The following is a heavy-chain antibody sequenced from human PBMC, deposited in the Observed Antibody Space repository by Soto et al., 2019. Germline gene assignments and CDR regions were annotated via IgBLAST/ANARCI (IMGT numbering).Heavy chain of an antibody. D-gene: IGHD3-10*01. CDR3: ARDLYKGFDP. J-gene: IGHJ5*02. CDR1: GYTFTSYG. Sequence: SVKVSCKASGYTFTSYGISWVRQAPGQGLEWMGGIIPIFGTTKYAQTFQGRVTITADESTTTAYMELSSLRSEDTAIYYCARDLYKGFDPWGQGTLVTVSS. CDR2: IIPIFGTT. V-gene: IGHV1-69*13.